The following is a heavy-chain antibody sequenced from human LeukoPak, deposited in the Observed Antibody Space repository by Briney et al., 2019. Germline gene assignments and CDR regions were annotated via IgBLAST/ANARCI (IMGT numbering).Heavy chain of an antibody. CDR2: ISSSSSYI. CDR3: ARDRGGYEPIDT. V-gene: IGHV3-21*01. J-gene: IGHJ5*02. D-gene: IGHD5-12*01. Sequence: KTGGSLRLSCAASGFTFSSYSMNWVRQAPGKGLEWVSSISSSSSYIYYADSVKGRFTISRDNAKNSLYLQMNSLRAEDTAVYYCARDRGGYEPIDTWGQGTLVTVSS. CDR1: GFTFSSYS.